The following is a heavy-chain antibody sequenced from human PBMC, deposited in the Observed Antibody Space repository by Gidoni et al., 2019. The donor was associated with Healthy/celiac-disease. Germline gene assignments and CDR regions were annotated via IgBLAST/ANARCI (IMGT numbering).Heavy chain of an antibody. CDR3: ARSRTSVWDRPHSDY. Sequence: QVQLVQSGAAVKKPGASVTVSCKASGYTFTSYDINWVRQATGQGLEWMGWMNPNSGNTGYAQKFQGRVTMTRNTSISTAYMELSSLRSEDTAVYYCARSRTSVWDRPHSDYWGQGTLVTVSS. V-gene: IGHV1-8*01. J-gene: IGHJ4*02. D-gene: IGHD1-1*01. CDR1: GYTFTSYD. CDR2: MNPNSGNT.